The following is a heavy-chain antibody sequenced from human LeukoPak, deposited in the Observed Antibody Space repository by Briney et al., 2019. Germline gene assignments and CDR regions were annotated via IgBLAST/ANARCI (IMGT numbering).Heavy chain of an antibody. D-gene: IGHD2-2*01. CDR2: ISYDGSNK. CDR1: GFTFSSYG. V-gene: IGHV3-30*18. Sequence: GGSLRLSCAASGFTFSSYGMHWVRQAPGKGLEWVAVISYDGSNKYYADSVKGRFTISRDNSKNTLYLQMNSLRAEDTAVYYCAKEGGYCSSTSCYALGNDAFDIWGQGTMVTVSS. CDR3: AKEGGYCSSTSCYALGNDAFDI. J-gene: IGHJ3*02.